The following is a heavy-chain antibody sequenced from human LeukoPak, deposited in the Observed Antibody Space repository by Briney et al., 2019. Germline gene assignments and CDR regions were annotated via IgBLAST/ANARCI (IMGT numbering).Heavy chain of an antibody. J-gene: IGHJ4*02. D-gene: IGHD5-18*01. Sequence: GGSLRLSCAASGFTFRSFGMHWVRQAPGKGLEWVAVISYDGSKEHYGDSVKGRFSISRDNSKNTLYLQMNSLRAEDTAVYYCAKASGDSYGYPFDYWGQGTLVTVSS. CDR2: ISYDGSKE. V-gene: IGHV3-30*18. CDR1: GFTFRSFG. CDR3: AKASGDSYGYPFDY.